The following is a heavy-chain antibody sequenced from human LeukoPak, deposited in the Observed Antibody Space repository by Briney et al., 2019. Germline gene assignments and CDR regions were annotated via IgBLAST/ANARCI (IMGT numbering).Heavy chain of an antibody. CDR1: GGSFSGYY. J-gene: IGHJ5*02. D-gene: IGHD1-26*01. Sequence: SETLSLTCAVYGGSFSGYYWSWIRQPPGKGLEWIGYIYYSGSTNYNPSLKSRVTISVDTSKNQFSLKLSSVTAADTAVYYCARDQGGATTTWGQGTLVTVSS. CDR2: IYYSGST. V-gene: IGHV4-59*12. CDR3: ARDQGGATTT.